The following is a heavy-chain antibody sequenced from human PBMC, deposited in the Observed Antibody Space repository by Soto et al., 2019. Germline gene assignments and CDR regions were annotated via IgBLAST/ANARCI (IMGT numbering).Heavy chain of an antibody. D-gene: IGHD6-25*01. J-gene: IGHJ6*01. CDR2: INHSGST. CDR1: GGSFSGYY. V-gene: IGHV4-34*01. CDR3: DRLLYSRVSWGGVDP. Sequence: PSETLSLTCAVYGGSFSGYYWSWIRQPPGKGLEWIGEINHSGSTNYNPSLKSRVTISVDTSKNQFSLKLSSVTAADTAVYDCDRLLYSRVSWGGVDPWGQGATVA.